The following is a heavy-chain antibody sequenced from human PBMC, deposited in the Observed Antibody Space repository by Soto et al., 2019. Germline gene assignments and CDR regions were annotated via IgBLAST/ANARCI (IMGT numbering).Heavy chain of an antibody. J-gene: IGHJ3*02. D-gene: IGHD2-2*01. V-gene: IGHV3-30*18. CDR3: AKDPEFYCSSTSCYDGDAFDI. Sequence: GGSLRLSCAASGFTFSSYGMHWVRQAPGKGLEWVAVISYDGSNKYYADSVKGRFTISRDNSKNTLYLQMNSLRAEDTAVYYCAKDPEFYCSSTSCYDGDAFDIWGQGTMVTVSS. CDR2: ISYDGSNK. CDR1: GFTFSSYG.